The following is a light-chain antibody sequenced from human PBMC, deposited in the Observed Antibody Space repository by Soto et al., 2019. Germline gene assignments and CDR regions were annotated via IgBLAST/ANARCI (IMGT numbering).Light chain of an antibody. CDR2: GAS. Sequence: ELVLAQSPGSLSLSPGERATRSCRGSQIVTSSYLAWYQQKPGQAPKLILFGASLRAADVPDRFSGSGAGAAFTLTISRMEPEDFAVYYCQQYGSSPGTFGQGTKVDIK. CDR3: QQYGSSPGT. V-gene: IGKV3-20*01. CDR1: QIVTSSY. J-gene: IGKJ1*01.